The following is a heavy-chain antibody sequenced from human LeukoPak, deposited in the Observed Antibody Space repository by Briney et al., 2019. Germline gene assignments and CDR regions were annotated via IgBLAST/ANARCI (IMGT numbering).Heavy chain of an antibody. CDR2: IHNRGIT. CDR1: DESIRSHY. V-gene: IGHV4-59*03. CDR3: VAMFSSDYFDL. J-gene: IGHJ4*02. D-gene: IGHD3-22*01. Sequence: PSETLSLTCSVSDESIRSHYWGWVRQPPGKGLEWIAYIHNRGITNYNPFLKSRVTISVDTPKNQFSLKLSSVTAADTAIYYCVAMFSSDYFDLWGQGMLVPVSS.